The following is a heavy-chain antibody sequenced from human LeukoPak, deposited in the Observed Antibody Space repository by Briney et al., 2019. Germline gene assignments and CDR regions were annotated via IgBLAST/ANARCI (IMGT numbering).Heavy chain of an antibody. D-gene: IGHD5-12*01. J-gene: IGHJ4*02. CDR1: GDSLDRHY. CDR2: IYVSGST. CDR3: ARFTYGGYSLDS. Sequence: SDTLSLTCTLSGDSLDRHYWSWIRQPAGRGLEWIGRIYVSGSTTHNPSLTGRVAMSVDASKNQFSLKLRSVTAADTAVYYCARFTYGGYSLDSWGQGTLVVVSS. V-gene: IGHV4-4*07.